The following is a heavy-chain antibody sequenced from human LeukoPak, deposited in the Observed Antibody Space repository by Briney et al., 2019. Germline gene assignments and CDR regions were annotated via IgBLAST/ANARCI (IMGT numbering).Heavy chain of an antibody. CDR2: ISGSGGST. CDR3: AKDLAPGDLSPFDY. CDR1: GFTFNSYA. J-gene: IGHJ4*02. Sequence: GGSLRLSCAASGFTFNSYAMSWVRQAPGKGLEWVSAISGSGGSTYHADSVKGRFTISRDNSKNTLYLQMNSLRVEDTAVYYCAKDLAPGDLSPFDYWGQGTLVTVSS. D-gene: IGHD3-16*01. V-gene: IGHV3-23*01.